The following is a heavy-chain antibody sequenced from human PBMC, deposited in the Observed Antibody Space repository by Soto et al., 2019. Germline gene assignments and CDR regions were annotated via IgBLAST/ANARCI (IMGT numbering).Heavy chain of an antibody. CDR1: GFTFSSYW. D-gene: IGHD6-13*01. CDR2: INSDGSST. Sequence: GGSLRLSCAASGFTFSSYWMHWVRQAPGKGLVWVSRINSDGSSTSYADSVKGRFTISRDNAKNTLYLQMNSLIAEDTAVYYCARVLPPFRGAAAGPVRAYYYYYYGMDVWGQGTTVTVSS. V-gene: IGHV3-74*01. J-gene: IGHJ6*02. CDR3: ARVLPPFRGAAAGPVRAYYYYYYGMDV.